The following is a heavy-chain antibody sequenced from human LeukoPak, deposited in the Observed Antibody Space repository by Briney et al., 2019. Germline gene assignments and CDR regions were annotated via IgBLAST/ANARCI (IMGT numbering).Heavy chain of an antibody. J-gene: IGHJ3*02. CDR2: ISSSGSTI. V-gene: IGHV3-11*01. CDR3: AGEYYDYVWGSLVI. Sequence: GGSLRLSCAASGFTFSDYYMSWIRQAPGKGLEWVSYISSSGSTIYYADSVKGRFTISRDNAKNSLYLQMNSLRAEDTAVYYCAGEYYDYVWGSLVIWGQGTMVTVSS. D-gene: IGHD3-16*01. CDR1: GFTFSDYY.